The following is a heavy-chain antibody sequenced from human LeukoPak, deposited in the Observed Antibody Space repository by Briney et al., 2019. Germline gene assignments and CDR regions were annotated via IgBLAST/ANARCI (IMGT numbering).Heavy chain of an antibody. V-gene: IGHV3-23*01. J-gene: IGHJ3*02. CDR1: GFTFCSFA. D-gene: IGHD3-10*01. Sequence: GGALRLSLSASGFTFCSFAMRWVRPAPGEGLGWGSAISGSGGSTYYADSVKGRFTISRDNSKNTLYLQMNSLRAEDTAVYYCAKDRGGPADAFDIWGQGTMVTVSS. CDR3: AKDRGGPADAFDI. CDR2: ISGSGGST.